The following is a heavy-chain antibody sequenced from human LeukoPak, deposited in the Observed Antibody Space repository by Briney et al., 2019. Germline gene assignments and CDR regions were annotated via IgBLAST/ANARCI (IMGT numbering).Heavy chain of an antibody. CDR3: AKDRAAARYYYYGMDV. V-gene: IGHV3-9*01. CDR2: ISWNSGSI. Sequence: PGGFLRLSCAASGFTFDDYAMHWVRQAPGKGLEWVSGISWNSGSIGYADSVKGRFTISRDNAKNSLYLQMNSLRAEDTALYYCAKDRAAARYYYYGMDVWGQGTTVTVSS. J-gene: IGHJ6*02. CDR1: GFTFDDYA. D-gene: IGHD6-13*01.